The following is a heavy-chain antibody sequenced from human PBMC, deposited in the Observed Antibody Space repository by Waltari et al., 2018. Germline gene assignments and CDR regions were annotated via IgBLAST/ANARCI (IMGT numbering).Heavy chain of an antibody. J-gene: IGHJ4*02. CDR1: GFTFTRYW. Sequence: VESGGGLVQPGGSLRLSCAASGFTFTRYWMSWVRQAPGKGLEGVANINQGGSDKNYVDSVKGRFTISRDNAKNSLYLQMNSLRAEDTAVYYCARTGDDYWGQGTLVTVSS. V-gene: IGHV3-7*03. CDR2: INQGGSDK. D-gene: IGHD1-1*01. CDR3: ARTGDDY.